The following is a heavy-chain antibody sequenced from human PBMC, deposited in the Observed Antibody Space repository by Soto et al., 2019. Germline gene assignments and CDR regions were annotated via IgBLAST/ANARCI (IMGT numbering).Heavy chain of an antibody. CDR3: ASRHAIVVVPAAKGVYYMDV. Sequence: QLQLQESGPGLVKPSETLSLTCTVSGGSISSSSYYWGWIRQPPGKGLEWIGSIYYSGSTYYNPSLKSRVTISVDTSTNQFSLKLSSVTAADTAVYYCASRHAIVVVPAAKGVYYMDVWGKGTTVTVSS. V-gene: IGHV4-39*01. J-gene: IGHJ6*03. D-gene: IGHD2-2*01. CDR1: GGSISSSSYY. CDR2: IYYSGST.